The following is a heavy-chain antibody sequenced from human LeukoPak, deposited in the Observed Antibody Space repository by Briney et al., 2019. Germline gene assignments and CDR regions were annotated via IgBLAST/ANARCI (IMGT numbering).Heavy chain of an antibody. J-gene: IGHJ4*02. Sequence: GGSLRLSCAASGFTVSSNYMSWVRQAPGKGLEWVSVIYSGGSTYYADSVKGRFTISRDNSKNTLYLQMNSLRAEDTAVYYCARAQDSSDDFDYWGQGTLVTVSS. V-gene: IGHV3-53*01. CDR3: ARAQDSSDDFDY. D-gene: IGHD3-22*01. CDR1: GFTVSSNY. CDR2: IYSGGST.